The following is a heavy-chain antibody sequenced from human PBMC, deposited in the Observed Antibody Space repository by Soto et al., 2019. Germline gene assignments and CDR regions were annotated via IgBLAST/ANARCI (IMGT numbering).Heavy chain of an antibody. Sequence: GGSLRLSCAASGFTFTNYAMGWVRQAPGKGLEWVSGLDKSGGSTYYVGSVKGRFTISRDNSRNTLYLQMNRLTAGDTAVYYCAKYTSTQHLGDYWGQGTLVTVSS. D-gene: IGHD6-13*01. CDR1: GFTFTNYA. CDR3: AKYTSTQHLGDY. J-gene: IGHJ4*02. CDR2: LDKSGGST. V-gene: IGHV3-23*05.